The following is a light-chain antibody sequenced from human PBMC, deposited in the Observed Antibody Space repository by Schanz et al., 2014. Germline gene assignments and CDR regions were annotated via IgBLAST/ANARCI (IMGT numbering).Light chain of an antibody. V-gene: IGKV3-11*01. J-gene: IGKJ4*01. CDR1: QSVSSY. CDR3: QQYLTYPLT. Sequence: PGERATLSCRASQSVSSYLAWYQQKPGQAPRLLIYDASNRATGIPVRFSGSGSGTDFTLTISSLEPDDSATYQCQQYLTYPLTFGGGTKVEIK. CDR2: DAS.